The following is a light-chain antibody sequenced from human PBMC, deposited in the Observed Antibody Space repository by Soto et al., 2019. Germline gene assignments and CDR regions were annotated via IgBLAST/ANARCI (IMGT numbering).Light chain of an antibody. CDR3: SSYSSTTTL. CDR1: SPDFGV. J-gene: IGLJ2*01. CDR2: EVS. Sequence: QSALTQPASVSGSPGQSITISCSGISPDFGVSWYQHFPGKAPKLLILEVSNRPSGVSTRFSGSKSGNMAFLTISGLQSEDEGLYHCSSYSSTTTLFGGGTKVTVL. V-gene: IGLV2-14*01.